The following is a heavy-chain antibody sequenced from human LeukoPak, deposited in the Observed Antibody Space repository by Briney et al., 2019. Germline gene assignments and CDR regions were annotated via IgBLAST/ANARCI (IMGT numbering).Heavy chain of an antibody. CDR3: ARDPSGAVAGNY. CDR2: ISSSSSYI. CDR1: GFTFSSYS. J-gene: IGHJ4*02. Sequence: GGSLRLSCAASGFTFSSYSMNWVRQAPGKGLEWVSSISSSSSYIYYADSVKGRFTISRDSAKNSLYLQMNSLRAEDTAVYYCARDPSGAVAGNYWGQGTLVTVSS. V-gene: IGHV3-21*01. D-gene: IGHD6-19*01.